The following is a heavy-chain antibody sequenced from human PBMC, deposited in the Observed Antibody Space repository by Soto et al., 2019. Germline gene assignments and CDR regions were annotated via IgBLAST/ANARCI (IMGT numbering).Heavy chain of an antibody. J-gene: IGHJ4*02. CDR3: ARGIYSTSSFFDS. V-gene: IGHV4-30-4*01. D-gene: IGHD6-6*01. CDR2: IYYSGNT. Sequence: PSETLSLTCTVSGGSISSGDYYWSWIRQPPGKGLEWIGYIYYSGNTYYIPSLKSRVTISVDTSKNQISLKLNSVTAADTAVYYCARGIYSTSSFFDSWGQGTLVTVSS. CDR1: GGSISSGDYY.